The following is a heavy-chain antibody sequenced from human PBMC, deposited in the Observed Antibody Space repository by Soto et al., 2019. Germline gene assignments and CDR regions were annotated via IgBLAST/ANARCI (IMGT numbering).Heavy chain of an antibody. CDR1: GGSFPSDT. D-gene: IGHD3-22*01. CDR3: TRPSSGYYHDAFDI. V-gene: IGHV1-69*01. Sequence: QVQLMQSGAEVKKPGSSVKVSCTASGGSFPSDTISWVRQAPGQGLEWLGGIVPVFGTPNHAQKFQGRVTISADGSTNTAYMELTSLRPEDTAVYYCTRPSSGYYHDAFDIWGQGTVVTVSS. J-gene: IGHJ3*02. CDR2: IVPVFGTP.